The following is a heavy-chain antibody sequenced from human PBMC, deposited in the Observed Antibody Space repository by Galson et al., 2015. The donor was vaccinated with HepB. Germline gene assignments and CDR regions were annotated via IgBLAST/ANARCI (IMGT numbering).Heavy chain of an antibody. CDR1: GDSVSSNSAA. D-gene: IGHD3-16*01. V-gene: IGHV6-1*01. CDR3: ARAQDDSGDYYHYMDV. CDR2: IYYMSTWYN. J-gene: IGHJ6*03. Sequence: CPISGDSVSSNSAAWNWIRQSRPRGLEWLGRIYYMSTWYNDYKPAVNSRMTINPDTSKNQFSLQLGSVTPEDTAVYYCARAQDDSGDYYHYMDVWGQGTTVTVSS.